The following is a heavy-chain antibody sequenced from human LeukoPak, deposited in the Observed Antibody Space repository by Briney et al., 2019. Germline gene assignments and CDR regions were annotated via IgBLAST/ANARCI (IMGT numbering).Heavy chain of an antibody. CDR2: ISAYNGNT. V-gene: IGHV1-18*03. CDR3: ALGYCSGGSCYLDY. J-gene: IGHJ4*02. D-gene: IGHD2-15*01. CDR1: GYTFTSYG. Sequence: ASVKVSCKASGYTFTSYGVSWVRQAPGQGLEWMGWISAYNGNTNYAQKLQGRVTMTTDTSASAAYMELSSLRSEDMAVYYCALGYCSGGSCYLDYWGQGTLVTVSS.